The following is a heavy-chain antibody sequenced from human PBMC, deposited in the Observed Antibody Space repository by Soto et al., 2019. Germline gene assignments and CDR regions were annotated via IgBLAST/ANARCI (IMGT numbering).Heavy chain of an antibody. CDR1: GGTFSSYA. Sequence: QVQLVQSGAEVKKPGSSVKVSCKASGGTFSSYAISWVRQAPGQGLEWMGGIIPIFGTANYAQQFQGRVTITADESTSTAYMELSSLRSEDTAVYYCARVLRLSGWSWYYYGMDVWGQGTTVTVSS. CDR2: IIPIFGTA. V-gene: IGHV1-69*01. CDR3: ARVLRLSGWSWYYYGMDV. J-gene: IGHJ6*02. D-gene: IGHD6-19*01.